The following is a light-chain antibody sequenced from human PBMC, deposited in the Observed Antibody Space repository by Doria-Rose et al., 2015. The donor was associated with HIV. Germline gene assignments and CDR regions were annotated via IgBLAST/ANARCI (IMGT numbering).Light chain of an antibody. CDR3: HQYASSRT. J-gene: IGKJ1*01. V-gene: IGKV3-20*01. CDR1: QSVSANY. CDR2: GAS. Sequence: EIVLTQSPGTLSLSPGERATLSCRASQSVSANYLAWYQQRPGQSPRLLIYGASSRATDIPDRISGSGSGTDFTLTISRLEPEDFAVYYCHQYASSRTFGQGTKVEIK.